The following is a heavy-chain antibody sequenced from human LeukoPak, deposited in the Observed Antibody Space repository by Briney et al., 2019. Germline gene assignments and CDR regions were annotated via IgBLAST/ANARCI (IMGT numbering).Heavy chain of an antibody. V-gene: IGHV1-18*01. J-gene: IGHJ4*02. CDR1: GYTFFAYG. CDR2: ISTYNGNT. CDR3: ARQYGDNSGSLDD. Sequence: ASVKVSCKASGYTFFAYGVTWVRHAPGQGLEWMGWISTYNGNTIAQKFQGRVTLTTDTSTSTAYMDLRSLKSDDTAVYYCARQYGDNSGSLDDWGQGTLVTVSS. D-gene: IGHD4-23*01.